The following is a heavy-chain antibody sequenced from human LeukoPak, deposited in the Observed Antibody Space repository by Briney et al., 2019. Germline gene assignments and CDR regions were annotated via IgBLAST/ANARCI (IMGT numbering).Heavy chain of an antibody. CDR1: GGSISSSSYY. Sequence: SETLSLTCTVSGGSISSSSYYWGWIRQSPGKGLEWIGSASYSGSPYYDPSLKSRVTISVDTSKNQFSLKLSSVTAADTAVYYCASHSAEYDILTGYHSYNSFDPWGQGILVTVSS. CDR2: ASYSGSP. J-gene: IGHJ5*02. D-gene: IGHD3-9*01. V-gene: IGHV4-39*01. CDR3: ASHSAEYDILTGYHSYNSFDP.